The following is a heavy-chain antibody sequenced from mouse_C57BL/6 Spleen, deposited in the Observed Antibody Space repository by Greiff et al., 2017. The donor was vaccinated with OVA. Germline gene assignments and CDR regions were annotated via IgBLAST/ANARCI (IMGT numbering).Heavy chain of an antibody. CDR2: IWSGGST. V-gene: IGHV2-2*01. CDR1: GFSLTSYG. CDR3: ARGGSSSYYFDY. Sequence: VKLMESGPGLVQPSQSLSITCTVSGFSLTSYGVHWVRQSPGKGLEWLGVIWSGGSTDYNAAFISRLSISKDNSKSQVFFKMNSLQADDTAIYYCARGGSSSYYFDYWGQGTTLTVSS. D-gene: IGHD1-1*01. J-gene: IGHJ2*01.